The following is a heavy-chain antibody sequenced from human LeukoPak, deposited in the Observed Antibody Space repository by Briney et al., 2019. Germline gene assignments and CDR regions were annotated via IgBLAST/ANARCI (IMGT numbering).Heavy chain of an antibody. D-gene: IGHD5/OR15-5a*01. Sequence: SETLSLTCTVSGGSNSSFFWSWIRQSPEKGLEWIGYIYFTGSTHYSPSLKSRVTISVDTSKNQFSLKLSSVTAADTAIYYCARGIGFYDYDYWGQGSLVSVSS. CDR1: GGSNSSFF. CDR2: IYFTGST. CDR3: ARGIGFYDYDY. J-gene: IGHJ4*02. V-gene: IGHV4-59*01.